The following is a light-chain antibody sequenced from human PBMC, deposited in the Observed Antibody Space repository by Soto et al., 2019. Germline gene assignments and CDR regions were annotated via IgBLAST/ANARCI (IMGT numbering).Light chain of an antibody. V-gene: IGKV3-15*01. CDR1: QSVSSN. J-gene: IGKJ3*01. CDR3: QQYNNWPPGVT. Sequence: EIVMTQSPATLSVSPGERATLSCRASQSVSSNLAWYQQKPGQAPRLRIYGASTRATGIPARFSGSGSGTECTLTISSLQSEDFAVYYCQQYNNWPPGVTFGPGTKVDIK. CDR2: GAS.